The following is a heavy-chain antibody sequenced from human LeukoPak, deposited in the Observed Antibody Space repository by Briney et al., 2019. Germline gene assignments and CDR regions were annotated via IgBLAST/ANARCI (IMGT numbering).Heavy chain of an antibody. CDR3: TKVRLSNLYYYYGMDV. CDR1: GFTSTNYA. D-gene: IGHD2-21*02. CDR2: ISSSGGTT. V-gene: IGHV3-23*01. J-gene: IGHJ6*02. Sequence: GGSLRLSCAASGFTSTNYAMNWVRQAPGKGLEWLSAISSSGGTTCYADSVKGRFTISRDNSRNTLYLQMNSLRVADTAVYFCTKVRLSNLYYYYGMDVWGQGTTVTVSS.